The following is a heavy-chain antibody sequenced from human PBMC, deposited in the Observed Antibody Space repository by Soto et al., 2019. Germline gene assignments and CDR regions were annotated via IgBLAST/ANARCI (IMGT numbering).Heavy chain of an antibody. Sequence: SETLSLTCTVSGGSVSSSSYYWGWVRQPPGKGLEWIGDIYHSGSTNYNPSLKSRVTISVDKSKNQFSLKLSSVTAADTAVYYCARGARIMVRNRFDPWGQGTLVTVSS. J-gene: IGHJ5*02. D-gene: IGHD3-10*01. CDR1: GGSVSSSSYY. V-gene: IGHV4-39*01. CDR2: IYHSGST. CDR3: ARGARIMVRNRFDP.